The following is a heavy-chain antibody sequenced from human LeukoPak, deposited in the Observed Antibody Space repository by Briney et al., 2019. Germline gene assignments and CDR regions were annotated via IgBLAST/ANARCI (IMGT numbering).Heavy chain of an antibody. J-gene: IGHJ5*02. CDR3: ARRNMGAPGYWFDP. CDR1: GGSINSDSYY. Sequence: PSETLSLTCTVSGGSINSDSYYWGWIRQPPGKGLEWMASIYYSGNTYYNPSLKSRVTISVDTSRNQFSLKLNSVTAADTALYYCARRNMGAPGYWFDPWGQGTLVTVSS. D-gene: IGHD1-26*01. V-gene: IGHV4-39*01. CDR2: IYYSGNT.